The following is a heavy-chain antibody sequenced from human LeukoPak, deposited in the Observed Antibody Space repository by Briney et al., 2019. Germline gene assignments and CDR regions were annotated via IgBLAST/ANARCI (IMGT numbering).Heavy chain of an antibody. D-gene: IGHD2-15*01. J-gene: IGHJ5*02. V-gene: IGHV4-34*01. CDR3: GRSGLGYCSGGSCYSIGRNWFDP. CDR2: INHSGST. CDR1: GGSFSGYY. Sequence: SETLSLTCAVYGGSFSGYYWSWIRQPPGKGLEWIGEINHSGSTNYNPSLKSRVTISVDTSKNQFSLKLSSVTAADTAVYYCGRSGLGYCSGGSCYSIGRNWFDPWGQGTLVTVSS.